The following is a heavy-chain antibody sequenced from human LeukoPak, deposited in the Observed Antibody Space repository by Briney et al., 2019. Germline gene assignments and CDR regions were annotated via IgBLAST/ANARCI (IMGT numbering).Heavy chain of an antibody. Sequence: GRSLRLSCAASGFTFSSYAMHWVRQAPGKGLEWVAVISYDGSNKYYADSVKGRFTIPRDNSKNTLYLQMNSLRDEDTAVYYCARDVDTSSHSSQLDPWGQGTLVTVSS. J-gene: IGHJ5*02. V-gene: IGHV3-30*07. CDR3: ARDVDTSSHSSQLDP. CDR1: GFTFSSYA. D-gene: IGHD5-18*01. CDR2: ISYDGSNK.